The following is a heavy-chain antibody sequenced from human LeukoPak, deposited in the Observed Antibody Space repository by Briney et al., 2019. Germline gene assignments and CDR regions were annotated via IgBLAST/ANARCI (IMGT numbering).Heavy chain of an antibody. CDR3: AREPHYYDSSGYPNWFDP. V-gene: IGHV4-39*07. Sequence: SETLSLTCTVSGGSISSSSCYWGWIRQPPGKGLEWIGSIYYSGSTYYNPSLKSRVTISVDTSKNQFSLKLSSVTAADTAVYYCAREPHYYDSSGYPNWFDPWGQGTLVTVSS. J-gene: IGHJ5*02. CDR1: GGSISSSSCY. D-gene: IGHD3-22*01. CDR2: IYYSGST.